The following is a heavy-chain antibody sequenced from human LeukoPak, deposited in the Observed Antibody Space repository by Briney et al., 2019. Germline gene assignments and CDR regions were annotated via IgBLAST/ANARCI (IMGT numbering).Heavy chain of an antibody. V-gene: IGHV6-1*01. CDR3: NGRGRNYGSNAYLPDY. Sequence: SQTLSLTFAISGDSVSSNSVTWNWIRQSPSRGLEWLGRTYYRSTWYNDYAVSVRGRITVNPDTSKNQFSLQLSSVTAADTAVYARNGRGRNYGSNAYLPDYWGQGTLVTVSS. CDR1: GDSVSSNSVT. D-gene: IGHD3-22*01. CDR2: TYYRSTWYN. J-gene: IGHJ4*02.